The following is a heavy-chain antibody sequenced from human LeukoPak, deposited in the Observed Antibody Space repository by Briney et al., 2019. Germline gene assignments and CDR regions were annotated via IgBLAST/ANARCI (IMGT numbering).Heavy chain of an antibody. J-gene: IGHJ6*04. D-gene: IGHD3-10*01. CDR3: ARPTYYYGSGSPLYYYYGMDV. V-gene: IGHV3-21*01. CDR2: ISSSSSYI. CDR1: GFTFSSYS. Sequence: PGGSLRLSCAASGFTFSSYSMNWVRQAPGKGLEWVSSISSSSSYIYYADSVKGRFTISRDNAKNSLYLQMNSLRAEDTAVYYCARPTYYYGSGSPLYYYYGMDVWGKGTTVTVSS.